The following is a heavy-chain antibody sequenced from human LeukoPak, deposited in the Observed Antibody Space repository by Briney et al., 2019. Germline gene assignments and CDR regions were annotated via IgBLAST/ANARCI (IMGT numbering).Heavy chain of an antibody. D-gene: IGHD6-13*01. CDR2: IYYSGST. CDR1: GGSISSGGYY. J-gene: IGHJ4*02. V-gene: IGHV4-31*03. CDR3: AREGLAAAGFDY. Sequence: SQTLSLNCTVSGGSISSGGYYWSWIRQHPGKGLEWIGYIYYSGSTYYNPSLKSRVTISVDTSKNQFSLKLSSVTAADTAVYYCAREGLAAAGFDYWGQGTLVTVSS.